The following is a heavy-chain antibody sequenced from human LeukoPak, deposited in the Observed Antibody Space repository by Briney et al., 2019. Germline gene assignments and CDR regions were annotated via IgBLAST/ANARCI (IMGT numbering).Heavy chain of an antibody. CDR2: ISWNSGSI. CDR1: GFTFDDYA. V-gene: IGHV3-9*01. J-gene: IGHJ4*02. Sequence: GGSLRLSCAASGFTFDDYAMHWVRQAPGKGLEWVSGISWNSGSIGYADSVKGRFTISRDNAKNSLYLQMNSLRAEDTALYYCAKAACGGDCYSPAGYFDYWGQGTLVTVSS. D-gene: IGHD2-21*02. CDR3: AKAACGGDCYSPAGYFDY.